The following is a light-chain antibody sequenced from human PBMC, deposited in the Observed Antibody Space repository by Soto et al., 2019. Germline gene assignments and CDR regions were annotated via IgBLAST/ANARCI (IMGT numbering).Light chain of an antibody. CDR3: SSYAGSNNLHVL. V-gene: IGLV2-8*01. CDR2: EVI. J-gene: IGLJ2*01. Sequence: QSALTQPPSASGSPGQSVTISCTGSSSDVGGYEYVSWYQQHPGKAPKLIIYEVIKRPLGVPDRFSGSKSGNTASLTVSGLQAEDEADYYCSSYAGSNNLHVLFGGGTKLTVL. CDR1: SSDVGGYEY.